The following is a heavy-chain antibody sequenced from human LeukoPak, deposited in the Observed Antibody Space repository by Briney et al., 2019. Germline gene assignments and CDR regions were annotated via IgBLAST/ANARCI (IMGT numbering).Heavy chain of an antibody. CDR1: GFNFSTYG. CDR2: IRYDGTNT. J-gene: IGHJ6*03. CDR3: AEAYYYVCYMEV. V-gene: IGHV3-30*02. Sequence: PGGSLRLSCAASGFNFSTYGMHWVRQAPGKGLEWVAFIRYDGTNTSYGDSVKGRFTISRDNSKNTLYLQMMSLRVDGTAGYYCAEAYYYVCYMEVWGIGATVTVSS.